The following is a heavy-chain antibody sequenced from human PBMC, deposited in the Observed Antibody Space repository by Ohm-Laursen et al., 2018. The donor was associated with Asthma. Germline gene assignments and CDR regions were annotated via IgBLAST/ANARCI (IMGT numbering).Heavy chain of an antibody. V-gene: IGHV3-21*01. CDR1: GYTFSRYS. D-gene: IGHD3-3*01. J-gene: IGHJ5*02. CDR3: ARAGVTFWRNVNWFDP. CDR2: ISSSSSYI. Sequence: GSLRLSCAASGYTFSRYSIHWVRQAPGKGLEWVSSISSSSSYIYYTDSVKGRFTISRDNARNSLYLQMNSLRAEDTVVYYCARAGVTFWRNVNWFDPWGQGTLVTVSS.